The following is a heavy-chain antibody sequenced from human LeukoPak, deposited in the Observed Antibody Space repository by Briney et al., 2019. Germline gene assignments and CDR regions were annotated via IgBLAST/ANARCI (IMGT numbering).Heavy chain of an antibody. CDR1: GNSW. V-gene: IGHV3-74*01. J-gene: IGHJ4*02. CDR3: VSFYETY. CDR2: INSDGSWT. D-gene: IGHD2/OR15-2a*01. Sequence: QPGGSLRLSCAASGNSWMHWVRQVPGKGLVWVSHINSDGSWTSYADSVKGRFTISKGNAKNTVYLQMNSLRAEDTAVYYCVSFYETYWGRGTLVTVSS.